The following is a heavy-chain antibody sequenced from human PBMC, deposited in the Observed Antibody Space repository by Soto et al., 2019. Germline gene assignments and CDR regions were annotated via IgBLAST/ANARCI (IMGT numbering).Heavy chain of an antibody. J-gene: IGHJ6*04. CDR1: GFTFDDYT. Sequence: GSLRLSCAASGFTFDDYTMHWVRQAPGKGLEWVSLISWDGGSTYYADSVKGRFTISRDNSKNSLYLQMNSLRTEDTALYYCAKSYELCCGRTSCYPTGYGMDGWGK. D-gene: IGHD2-2*01. CDR2: ISWDGGST. CDR3: AKSYELCCGRTSCYPTGYGMDG. V-gene: IGHV3-43*01.